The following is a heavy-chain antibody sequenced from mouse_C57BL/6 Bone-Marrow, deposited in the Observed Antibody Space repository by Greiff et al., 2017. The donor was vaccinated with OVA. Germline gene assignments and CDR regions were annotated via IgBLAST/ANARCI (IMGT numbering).Heavy chain of an antibody. CDR2: ISSGGSYT. Sequence: EVQLQESGGDLMKPGGSLKLSCAASGFTFSSYGMSWVRQTPDKRLEWVATISSGGSYTYYPDSVKGRFTISRDNAKNTLYLQMSSLKSEDTAMYYCARHYYGSSPNFDVWGTGTTVTVSS. D-gene: IGHD1-1*01. J-gene: IGHJ1*03. CDR1: GFTFSSYG. V-gene: IGHV5-6*01. CDR3: ARHYYGSSPNFDV.